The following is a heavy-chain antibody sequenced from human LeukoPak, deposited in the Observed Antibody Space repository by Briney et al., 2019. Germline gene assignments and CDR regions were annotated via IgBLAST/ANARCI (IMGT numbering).Heavy chain of an antibody. J-gene: IGHJ3*02. CDR3: ASFDFWSGSNNFDI. CDR2: INHSGST. CDR1: GGSFSGYY. D-gene: IGHD3-3*01. Sequence: SETLSLTCAVYGGSFSGYYWSWIRQPPGKGLEWIGEINHSGSTNYNPSLKSRVTISVDTSKNRFSLKLSSVTAADTAVYYCASFDFWSGSNNFDIWGQGTMVTVSS. V-gene: IGHV4-34*01.